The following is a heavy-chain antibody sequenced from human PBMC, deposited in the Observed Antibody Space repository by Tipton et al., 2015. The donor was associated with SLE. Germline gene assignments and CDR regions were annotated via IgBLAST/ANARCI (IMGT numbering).Heavy chain of an antibody. V-gene: IGHV4-31*03. Sequence: TLSLTCTVSGGSISSGNYYWSWIRQHPGKGLEWIGYIYFSGSTKYDPSLKSRLTISVDTSKNQLSLRLSSVTAADTAVYYCATVRLQRDGWYPWDFWGQGTLVTV. D-gene: IGHD6-19*01. CDR3: ATVRLQRDGWYPWDF. J-gene: IGHJ4*02. CDR2: IYFSGST. CDR1: GGSISSGNYY.